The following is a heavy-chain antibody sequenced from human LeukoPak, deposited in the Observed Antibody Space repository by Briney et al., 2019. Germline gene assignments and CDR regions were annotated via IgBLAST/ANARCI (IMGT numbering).Heavy chain of an antibody. CDR1: GGRFTRYA. D-gene: IGHD5-24*01. Sequence: ASEKVSCKASGGRFTRYAKSWVGQAPGQGREGMASLIPILGISNYAQQFQGRVTITADKSTSTAYMDLSSLRSEDTPLYYCAYSGRLTNLRWLYGGQGTLVPVS. J-gene: IGHJ4*02. CDR3: AYSGRLTNLRWLY. V-gene: IGHV1-69*04. CDR2: LIPILGIS.